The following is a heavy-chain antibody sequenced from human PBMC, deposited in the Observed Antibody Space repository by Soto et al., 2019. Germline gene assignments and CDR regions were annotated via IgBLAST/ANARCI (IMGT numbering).Heavy chain of an antibody. Sequence: SVKVSCKGSGHTFTYVYLHWVRQAPGQALEWMGWITPFNGNTKYAQKFQDRVTFTGDTSLNTAYMELSSLRSDDTAMVYCASGRYDASGDFDSWRQGTVVSVSS. J-gene: IGHJ4*02. V-gene: IGHV1-45*01. D-gene: IGHD2-21*01. CDR3: ASGRYDASGDFDS. CDR2: ITPFNGNT. CDR1: GHTFTYVY.